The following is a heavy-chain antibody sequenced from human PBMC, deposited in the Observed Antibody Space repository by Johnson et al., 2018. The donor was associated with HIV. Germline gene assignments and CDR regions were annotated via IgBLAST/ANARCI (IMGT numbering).Heavy chain of an antibody. J-gene: IGHJ3*02. CDR3: AREGYYDSSGYYGAFDM. V-gene: IGHV3-66*02. D-gene: IGHD3-22*01. CDR1: GFTFSDYY. CDR2: LYSGGSR. Sequence: VQLVESGGGLVKPGGSLRLSCAASGFTFSDYYMSWVRQAPGKGLEWVSVLYSGGSRYYADSVKGRFIISRDNSKNTLYLQLNSLRPEDTAVYYCAREGYYDSSGYYGAFDMWGQGTMVTVSS.